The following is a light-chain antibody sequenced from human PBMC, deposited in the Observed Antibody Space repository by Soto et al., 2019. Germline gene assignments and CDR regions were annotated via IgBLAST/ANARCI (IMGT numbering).Light chain of an antibody. J-gene: IGLJ2*01. CDR3: NSYTNSGTLV. CDR1: SSDVGNYDY. Sequence: QSALTQPASVSGSPGESITISCTGTSSDVGNYDYVSWYQHHPGKAPKLMIYDVSNRPSGVSNRFSGSKSGNTASLTISGLQAEDEANYYCNSYTNSGTLVFGGGTKLTVL. CDR2: DVS. V-gene: IGLV2-14*03.